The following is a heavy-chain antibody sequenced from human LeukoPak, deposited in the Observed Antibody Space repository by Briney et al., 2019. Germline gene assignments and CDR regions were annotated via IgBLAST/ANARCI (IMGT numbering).Heavy chain of an antibody. CDR3: ARGLSGSYLKSYFDY. D-gene: IGHD1-26*01. V-gene: IGHV4-39*07. CDR1: GGSISSSSYY. CDR2: IYYSGST. Sequence: SETLSLTCTVSGGSISSSSYYWGWIRQPPGKGLEWIGSIYYSGSTNYNPSLKSRVTISVDTSKNQFSLKLSSVTAADTAVYYCARGLSGSYLKSYFDYWGQGTLVTVSS. J-gene: IGHJ4*02.